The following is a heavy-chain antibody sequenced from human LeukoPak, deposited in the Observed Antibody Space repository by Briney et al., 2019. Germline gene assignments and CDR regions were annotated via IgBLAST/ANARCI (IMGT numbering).Heavy chain of an antibody. J-gene: IGHJ5*02. V-gene: IGHV1-69*05. D-gene: IGHD4-17*01. CDR2: IIPIFGTA. CDR3: AREYSSWPVTTYLNWFDP. Sequence: VKVSCKSSGGTFRSYSISWVRQAPGQGLEWMGGIIPIFGTANYAQNFQGRVTITTDESTSTAYMELSSLRSEDTAVYYCAREYSSWPVTTYLNWFDPWGQGTLVTVSS. CDR1: GGTFRSYS.